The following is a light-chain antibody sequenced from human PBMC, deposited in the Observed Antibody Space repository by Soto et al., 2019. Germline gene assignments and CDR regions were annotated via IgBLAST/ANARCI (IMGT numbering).Light chain of an antibody. V-gene: IGKV1-33*01. Sequence: DIQMTQSPSSLSASVGDRVTITCQASQDITNSLNWYQQKPGKGPKLLIYDASNLETGDPSRVIGSGYWTDFTSTINSLQPEDFATYYCQQYHTVPYSFGQGTKLDIK. CDR3: QQYHTVPYS. J-gene: IGKJ2*01. CDR1: QDITNS. CDR2: DAS.